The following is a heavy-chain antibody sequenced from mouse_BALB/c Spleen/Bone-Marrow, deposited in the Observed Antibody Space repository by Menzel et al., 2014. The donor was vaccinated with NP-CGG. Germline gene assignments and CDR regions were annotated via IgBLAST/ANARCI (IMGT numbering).Heavy chain of an antibody. CDR1: GFSSTSYG. V-gene: IGHV2-2*02. J-gene: IGHJ4*01. D-gene: IGHD1-2*01. CDR3: ARNSHYYGYYYAMDY. Sequence: QVQLKQSGPGLVQPSQSLSITCTVSGFSSTSYGVHWVRQSPGKGLEWLGVIWSGGSTDYNAAFISRLSISKDNSKSQVFFKMNSLQANDTAIYYCARNSHYYGYYYAMDYWGQGTSVTVSS. CDR2: IWSGGST.